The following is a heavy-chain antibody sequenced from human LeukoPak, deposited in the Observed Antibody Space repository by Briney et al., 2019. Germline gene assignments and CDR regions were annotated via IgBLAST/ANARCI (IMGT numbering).Heavy chain of an antibody. J-gene: IGHJ4*02. V-gene: IGHV1-69*13. CDR3: ARGYCSSTSCHWEFDY. D-gene: IGHD2-2*01. Sequence: SVKVSCKASGGTFSSYAISWVRQAPRQGLEWMGGIIPIFGTANYAQKFQGRVTITADESTSTAYMELSSLRSEDTAVYYCARGYCSSTSCHWEFDYWGQGTLVTVSS. CDR1: GGTFSSYA. CDR2: IIPIFGTA.